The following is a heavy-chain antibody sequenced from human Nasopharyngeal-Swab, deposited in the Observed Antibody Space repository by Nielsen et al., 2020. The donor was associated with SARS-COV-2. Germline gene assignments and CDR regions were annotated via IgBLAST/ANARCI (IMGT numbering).Heavy chain of an antibody. J-gene: IGHJ4*02. CDR3: ARNYYDSSGYYGEQD. CDR1: GYTFTSYG. V-gene: IGHV1-18*04. Sequence: ASVKVSCKASGYTFTSYGISWVRQAPGRGLEWMGWISAYNGNTNYAQKLQGRVTMTTDTSTSTAYMELRSLRSDDTAVYYCARNYYDSSGYYGEQDWGQGTLVTVSS. CDR2: ISAYNGNT. D-gene: IGHD3-22*01.